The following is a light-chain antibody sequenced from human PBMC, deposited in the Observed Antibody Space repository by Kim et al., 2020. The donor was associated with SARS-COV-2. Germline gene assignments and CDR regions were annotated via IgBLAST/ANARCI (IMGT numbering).Light chain of an antibody. Sequence: PGGTVTLPCASSTGAVTSAFYPNWFQQKPGQPPRALIYSISNKYSWTPARFSGSLLGGKAALTLSDVQPEDEADYYCLVYYGGSWTFGGGTQLTVL. J-gene: IGLJ3*02. CDR1: TGAVTSAFY. CDR2: SIS. CDR3: LVYYGGSWT. V-gene: IGLV7-43*01.